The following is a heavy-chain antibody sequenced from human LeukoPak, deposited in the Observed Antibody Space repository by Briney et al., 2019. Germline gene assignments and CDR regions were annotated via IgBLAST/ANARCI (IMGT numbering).Heavy chain of an antibody. D-gene: IGHD4-17*01. V-gene: IGHV3-7*01. CDR3: ARGQDYANDWFDP. CDR1: GLTVSNYW. J-gene: IGHJ5*02. CDR2: IEDDGGEK. Sequence: GGSLRLSCVASGLTVSNYWMSWVRQAPGKGLDWVANIEDDGGEKYYVDSVKGRFTISRDNAKNSLYLQMNSLRAEDTAVYYCARGQDYANDWFDPWGQGTLVTVSS.